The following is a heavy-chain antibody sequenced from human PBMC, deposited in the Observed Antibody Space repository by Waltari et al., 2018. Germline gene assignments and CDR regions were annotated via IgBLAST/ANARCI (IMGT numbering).Heavy chain of an antibody. Sequence: QVQLVQSGAEVKKPGASVKVSCQASGYTFTSYSMHWVRQAPGQRLEWMGWINAGNGNTKDSQKFQGRVTITRDTSASTAYMELSSLRSEDTAVYYCARGRYSSSSPGGNWFDPWGQGTLVTVSS. J-gene: IGHJ5*02. V-gene: IGHV1-3*01. CDR2: INAGNGNT. CDR1: GYTFTSYS. CDR3: ARGRYSSSSPGGNWFDP. D-gene: IGHD6-6*01.